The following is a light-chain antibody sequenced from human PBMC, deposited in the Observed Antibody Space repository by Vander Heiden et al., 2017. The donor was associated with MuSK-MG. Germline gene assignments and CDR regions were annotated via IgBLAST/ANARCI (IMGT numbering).Light chain of an antibody. CDR2: AAS. Sequence: DIQMTQSPSSLSASVGDRVTITCRASQSISSYLNWYQQKPGKAPKLLIYAASSLQSGVPSRFSGSRYRTDFTLTSSILQPEAFAPYYCQQSDCTPPLTFGQGTRLEIK. CDR1: QSISSY. CDR3: QQSDCTPPLT. J-gene: IGKJ5*01. V-gene: IGKV1-39*01.